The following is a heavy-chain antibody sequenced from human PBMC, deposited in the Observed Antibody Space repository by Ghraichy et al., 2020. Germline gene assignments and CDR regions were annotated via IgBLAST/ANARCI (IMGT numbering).Heavy chain of an antibody. CDR1: GFTFSNYW. CDR3: TRDATVHWGL. CDR2: IKQDGSER. Sequence: LSLTCAASGFTFSNYWMSWVRQAPGKGLEWVANIKQDGSERYYVGSVKGRFTISRDNAKNSLHLQMNSLRAADTAVYYCTRDATVHWGLWGQGTLVTVSS. J-gene: IGHJ4*02. D-gene: IGHD1-1*01. V-gene: IGHV3-7*01.